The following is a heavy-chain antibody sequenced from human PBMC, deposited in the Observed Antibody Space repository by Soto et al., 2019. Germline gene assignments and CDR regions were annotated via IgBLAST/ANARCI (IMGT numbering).Heavy chain of an antibody. CDR2: IKPEESEE. V-gene: IGHV3-7*01. Sequence: EVQLVESGGGLVQPGGSLRLSCTASGFTFSDSWMTWVRQAPGKGLEWVARIKPEESEEKYADSVKGRFSISRDNAKNSMYLQMDSLRGEDTAVYYCVRGGSNYASWGQGTLVTVSS. J-gene: IGHJ5*02. D-gene: IGHD4-4*01. CDR3: VRGGSNYAS. CDR1: GFTFSDSW.